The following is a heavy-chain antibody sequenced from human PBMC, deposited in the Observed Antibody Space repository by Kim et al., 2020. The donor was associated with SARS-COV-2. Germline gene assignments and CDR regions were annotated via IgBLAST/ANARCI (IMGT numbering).Heavy chain of an antibody. V-gene: IGHV3-48*03. Sequence: GGSLRLSCAASGFTFSDYEMNWVRQAAGKGLEWVAHITASGSTTAHADSVKGRFSISRDNAKNSLYLQMNSLRAEDTALYYCTRGDWGRYLWGQGTLVTVS. CDR1: GFTFSDYE. CDR2: ITASGSTT. CDR3: TRGDWGRYL. J-gene: IGHJ4*02. D-gene: IGHD7-27*01.